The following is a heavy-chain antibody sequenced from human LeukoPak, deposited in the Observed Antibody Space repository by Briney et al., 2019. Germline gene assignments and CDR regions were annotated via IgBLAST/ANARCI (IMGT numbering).Heavy chain of an antibody. V-gene: IGHV3-21*01. CDR2: ISSSSSYI. D-gene: IGHD1-26*01. Sequence: GGSLRLSCAASGFTFNSYSMNWVRQAPGKGLEWVSSISSSSSYIYYADSVKGRFTISRDNAKNSLYLQMNSLRAEDTAVYYCARDIVGATMPYYFDYWGQGTLVTVSS. CDR3: ARDIVGATMPYYFDY. CDR1: GFTFNSYS. J-gene: IGHJ4*02.